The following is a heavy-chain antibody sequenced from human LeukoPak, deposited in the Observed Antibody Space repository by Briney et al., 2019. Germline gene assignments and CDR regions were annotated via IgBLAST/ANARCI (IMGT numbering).Heavy chain of an antibody. CDR1: GGSIRDTTYY. Sequence: PSETLSLTCTVSGGSIRDTTYYWGWIRQPPGKGLEWIGSIYYSGNTYYNPSLMSRVTISVDTSKNQFSLNLSSVTAADTAVYYCARAPHFFDISGSRYYFDYWGQGTLVTVPS. CDR3: ARAPHFFDISGSRYYFDY. J-gene: IGHJ4*02. D-gene: IGHD3-22*01. V-gene: IGHV4-39*07. CDR2: IYYSGNT.